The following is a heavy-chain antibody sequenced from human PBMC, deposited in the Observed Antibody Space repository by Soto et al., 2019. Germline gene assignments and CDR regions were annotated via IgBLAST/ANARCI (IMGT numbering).Heavy chain of an antibody. D-gene: IGHD2-21*01. Sequence: GGALGPSRAGPGFTFTSSETNLVRQATGKGLEWVSGIGTAGDTYYAGSVKGRFTISRENDKNSLYLQMSSLRAGDTAVYYCARGSVASMDVWGQGTTVTVSS. V-gene: IGHV3-13*01. J-gene: IGHJ6*02. CDR2: IGTAGDT. CDR3: ARGSVASMDV. CDR1: GFTFTSSE.